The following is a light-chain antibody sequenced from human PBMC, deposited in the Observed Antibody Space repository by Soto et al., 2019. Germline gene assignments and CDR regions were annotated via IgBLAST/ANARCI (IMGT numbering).Light chain of an antibody. CDR2: EVT. Sequence: QSVLTQPASVSGSPGQSITISCTGTSSDIDTYNYVSWYQQHPGKAPKLIIYEVTNRPSGVSNRFSGSKSGDTASLTISGLRAEDEADYYCSSYTSGALYVFGTGTKVTVL. CDR3: SSYTSGALYV. J-gene: IGLJ1*01. CDR1: SSDIDTYNY. V-gene: IGLV2-14*01.